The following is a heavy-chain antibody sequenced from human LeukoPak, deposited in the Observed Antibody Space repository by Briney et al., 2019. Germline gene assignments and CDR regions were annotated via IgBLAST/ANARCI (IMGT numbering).Heavy chain of an antibody. J-gene: IGHJ4*02. CDR3: ARDARRIMITFGGVKVLDY. CDR2: ISAYNGNT. Sequence: GASVKVSCKASGYTFTSYGISWVRQAPGQGLEWMGWISAYNGNTNYAQKLQGRVTMTTDTSTSTACMELRSLRSDDTAVYYCARDARRIMITFGGVKVLDYWGQGTLVTVSS. V-gene: IGHV1-18*01. D-gene: IGHD3-16*01. CDR1: GYTFTSYG.